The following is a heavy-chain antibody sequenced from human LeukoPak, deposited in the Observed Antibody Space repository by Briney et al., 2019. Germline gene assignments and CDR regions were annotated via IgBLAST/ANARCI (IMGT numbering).Heavy chain of an antibody. CDR1: GFTFSSYE. CDR3: ARAGCSGGTCYKTTFDM. Sequence: GGSLRLSCAASGFTFSSYEMNWVRQAPGKGLEWVSYISSSGSTIYYADSVKGRFTISRDNAKNSLYLQMNNLKAEDTAVYYCARAGCSGGTCYKTTFDMWGQGTMVTVSS. V-gene: IGHV3-48*03. D-gene: IGHD2-15*01. J-gene: IGHJ3*02. CDR2: ISSSGSTI.